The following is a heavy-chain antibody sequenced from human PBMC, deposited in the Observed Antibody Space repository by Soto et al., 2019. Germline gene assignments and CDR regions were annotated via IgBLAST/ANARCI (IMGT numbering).Heavy chain of an antibody. CDR2: ISGSGGST. D-gene: IGHD6-13*01. V-gene: IGHV3-23*01. J-gene: IGHJ6*02. Sequence: EVQLLESGGGLVQPGGSLRLSCAASGFTFSSYAMSWVRQAPGKGLEWVSAISGSGGSTYYADSVKGRFTISRDNSKNTLYLQMNSLRAEDTAVYYCAKRSYSSSWDKYYCGMDVWGQGNTVTVSS. CDR3: AKRSYSSSWDKYYCGMDV. CDR1: GFTFSSYA.